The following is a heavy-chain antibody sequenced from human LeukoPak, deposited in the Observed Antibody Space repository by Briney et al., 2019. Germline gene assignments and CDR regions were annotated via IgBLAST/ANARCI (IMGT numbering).Heavy chain of an antibody. V-gene: IGHV4-38-2*02. CDR3: AREGPMFDSGSYSKSLGY. CDR1: GYSINSGYY. J-gene: IGHJ4*02. D-gene: IGHD3-10*01. CDR2: INHSGTT. Sequence: SETLSLTCTVSGYSINSGYYWGWSRPPPGKGLEWIAIINHSGTTYYNPSLASRVSISVDTSKNQFSLRLTSVTVADTAVYYCAREGPMFDSGSYSKSLGYWGQGTLVTVSS.